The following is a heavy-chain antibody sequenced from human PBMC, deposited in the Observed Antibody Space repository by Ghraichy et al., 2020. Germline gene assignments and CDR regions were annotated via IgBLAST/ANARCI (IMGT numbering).Heavy chain of an antibody. Sequence: SETLSLTCAVYDGSFSGYYWSWIRQPPGKKLEWIVEINHSGSTNYNPSLKSRVTISVDTSKNQFSLKLSSVTAADTAVYYCARSITMVRGVTSTPYYYYGMDGWVQGATVTVSS. V-gene: IGHV4-34*01. CDR2: INHSGST. CDR3: ARSITMVRGVTSTPYYYYGMDG. CDR1: DGSFSGYY. J-gene: IGHJ6*02. D-gene: IGHD3-10*01.